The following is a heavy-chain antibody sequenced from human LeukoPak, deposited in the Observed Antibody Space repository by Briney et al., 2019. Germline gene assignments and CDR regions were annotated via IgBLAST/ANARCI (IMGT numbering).Heavy chain of an antibody. CDR3: AREIYDSSGYYYNWFDP. D-gene: IGHD3-22*01. Sequence: SETLSLTCTVSGGSISSYYWSWIRQPPGKGLEWIGYIYYSGSTNYNPSLKSRVTISVDTSKNQFSLKLSPVTAADTAVYYCAREIYDSSGYYYNWFDPWGQGTLVTVSS. J-gene: IGHJ5*02. V-gene: IGHV4-59*01. CDR2: IYYSGST. CDR1: GGSISSYY.